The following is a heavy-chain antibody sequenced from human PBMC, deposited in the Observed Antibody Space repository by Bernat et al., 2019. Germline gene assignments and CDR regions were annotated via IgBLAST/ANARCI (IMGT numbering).Heavy chain of an antibody. CDR3: ARLRYLDRDAFDI. CDR1: GFAFSSYS. V-gene: IGHV3-21*01. D-gene: IGHD3-9*01. Sequence: EVLLVESGGGLVQPGGSLRLSCAASGFAFSSYSMNWVRQAPGKGLQWVSSIRSSDTYINYADSVKGRFTISRDNAKNSLYLQMNSLRAEDTAMYYCARLRYLDRDAFDIWGQGTMVTVSS. CDR2: IRSSDTYI. J-gene: IGHJ3*02.